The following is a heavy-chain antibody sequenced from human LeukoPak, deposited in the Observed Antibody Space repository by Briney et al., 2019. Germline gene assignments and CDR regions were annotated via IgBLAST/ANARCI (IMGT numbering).Heavy chain of an antibody. CDR1: GGSINSNIDY. Sequence: NPSETLSLTCTVSGGSINSNIDYWAWIRQPPGKGLEWIASIYYSGNTYYNPSLKSRVAISIDTSKNQFSLNLNSVTAADTAVYYCARSTRRTGEWGYYFDYWGQGTLVTVSS. CDR3: ARSTRRTGEWGYYFDY. V-gene: IGHV4-39*07. J-gene: IGHJ4*02. D-gene: IGHD7-27*01. CDR2: IYYSGNT.